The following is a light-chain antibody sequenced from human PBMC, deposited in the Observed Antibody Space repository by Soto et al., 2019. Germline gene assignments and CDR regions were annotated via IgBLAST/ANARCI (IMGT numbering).Light chain of an antibody. CDR2: DVS. J-gene: IGLJ2*01. Sequence: QSALTQPRSVSGSPGQSVTISCTGTSSDVGGYNYVSWYQQHPGTAPKLMIYDVSQRPSGVPDRFSGSKSGNTASLTISGLQAEDEADYYCCSYAGSHFLFGGGTKLTVL. CDR3: CSYAGSHFL. CDR1: SSDVGGYNY. V-gene: IGLV2-11*01.